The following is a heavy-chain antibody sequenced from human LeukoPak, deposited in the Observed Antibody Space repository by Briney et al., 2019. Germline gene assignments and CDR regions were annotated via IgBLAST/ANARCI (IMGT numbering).Heavy chain of an antibody. J-gene: IGHJ3*02. Sequence: GGSLRLSCAASGFTFSSYGMSWVRQAPGKGLEWVSSISATIILTYYADSVKGRFTISRDNAKNSLYLQMNSLRAEDTAVYYCASITTGGLSRAFDIWGQGTMVTVSS. CDR3: ASITTGGLSRAFDI. D-gene: IGHD3-22*01. CDR2: ISATIILT. V-gene: IGHV3-21*01. CDR1: GFTFSSYG.